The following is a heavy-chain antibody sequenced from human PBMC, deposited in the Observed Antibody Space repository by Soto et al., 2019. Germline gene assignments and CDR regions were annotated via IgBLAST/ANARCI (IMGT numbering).Heavy chain of an antibody. CDR3: ARESVVSSGCDY. Sequence: ASVKVSCKASGGTFSSYAISWVRQAPVQGLEWMGGIIPIFGTANYAQKFQGRVTITADESTSTAYMELSSLRSEDTAVYYCARESVVSSGCDYWGQGTLVTVYS. D-gene: IGHD6-19*01. CDR1: GGTFSSYA. V-gene: IGHV1-69*13. CDR2: IIPIFGTA. J-gene: IGHJ4*02.